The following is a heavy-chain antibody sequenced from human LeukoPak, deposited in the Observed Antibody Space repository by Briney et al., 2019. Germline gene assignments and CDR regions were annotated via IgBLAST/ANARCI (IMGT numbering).Heavy chain of an antibody. J-gene: IGHJ6*03. CDR1: GFTLTSYG. D-gene: IGHD2-21*01. Sequence: GGSLRLSCPASGFTLTSYGMSWVRQAPGKGLEWVSGISGSAGSTHYADSVKGRFTISRDDSKNTLYLQMNSLRAEDTAVYYCARDPHPPHPGVAGNRNYYYYMDVWGKGTTVTVSS. CDR3: ARDPHPPHPGVAGNRNYYYYMDV. CDR2: ISGSAGST. V-gene: IGHV3-23*01.